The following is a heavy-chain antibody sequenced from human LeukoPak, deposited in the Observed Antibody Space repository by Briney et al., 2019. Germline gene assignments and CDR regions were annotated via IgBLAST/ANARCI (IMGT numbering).Heavy chain of an antibody. CDR2: INPSGGST. CDR3: ARDDNSGYFYGAGGY. V-gene: IGHV1-46*01. J-gene: IGHJ4*02. CDR1: GYTFTSYY. D-gene: IGHD3-22*01. Sequence: ASVKVSCKASGYTFTSYYMHWVRQAPGQGLGWMGIINPSGGSTNYAQKFQGRVTMTRDTSTSTVYMELSSLRSEDTAVYYCARDDNSGYFYGAGGYWGQGTLVTVSS.